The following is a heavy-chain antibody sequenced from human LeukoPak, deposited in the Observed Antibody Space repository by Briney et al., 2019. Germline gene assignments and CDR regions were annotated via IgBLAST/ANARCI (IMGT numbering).Heavy chain of an antibody. CDR1: GFIVSSNY. J-gene: IGHJ4*02. CDR3: ARAHTSGWFDLDY. D-gene: IGHD6-19*01. CDR2: IYSGGST. Sequence: GGSLRLSCAASGFIVSSNYMSWVRQAPGKGLEWVSVIYSGGSTYYADSVKGRFTISRDNSKNTLYLQMNSLRAEDTAAYYCARAHTSGWFDLDYWGQGTLVTVSS. V-gene: IGHV3-53*01.